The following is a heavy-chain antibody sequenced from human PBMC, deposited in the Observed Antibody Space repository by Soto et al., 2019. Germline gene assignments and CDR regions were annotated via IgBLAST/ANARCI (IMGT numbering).Heavy chain of an antibody. CDR3: ARRETTRARDFSPNYDY. D-gene: IGHD4-17*01. J-gene: IGHJ4*02. CDR2: ITPTSSYI. CDR1: GFTFDDFT. Sequence: EVQLVESGGDLVKPGGSLRLSCAASGFTFDDFTMNWVRQSPGKGLEWVSSITPTSSYIYYADSVKGRFTVSRDNAKNSLYLQMNSLRVEDTAMYDCARRETTRARDFSPNYDYWGQGTLVTVSS. V-gene: IGHV3-21*04.